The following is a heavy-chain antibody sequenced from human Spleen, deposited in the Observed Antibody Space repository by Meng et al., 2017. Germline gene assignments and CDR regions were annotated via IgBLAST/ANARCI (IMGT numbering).Heavy chain of an antibody. J-gene: IGHJ4*02. V-gene: IGHV4-4*02. CDR1: GASISSDNW. Sequence: QWQLQEAGPGLVKPSGTLSLTFAVSGASISSDNWWSWVRQPPGKGLEWIGEIYHSGSTNYNPSLKSRITISVDKPKNQFSLTLSSVTAADTAVYYCTKNDFYCLGYWGQGTLVTVSS. CDR2: IYHSGST. CDR3: TKNDFYCLGY. D-gene: IGHD2-21*01.